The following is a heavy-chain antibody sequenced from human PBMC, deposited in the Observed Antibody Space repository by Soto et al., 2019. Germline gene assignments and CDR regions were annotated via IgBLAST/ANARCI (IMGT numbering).Heavy chain of an antibody. D-gene: IGHD3-22*01. J-gene: IGHJ4*02. CDR3: AKVQEYYYDSSGYYYAPFDY. CDR2: ISGSGGST. Sequence: PGGSLRLSCAASGFTFSSYAMSWVRQAPGKGLEWVSAISGSGGSTYYADSVKGRFTISRDNSKNTLYLQMNSLRAEDTAVYYCAKVQEYYYDSSGYYYAPFDYWGQGTLVTVSS. V-gene: IGHV3-23*01. CDR1: GFTFSSYA.